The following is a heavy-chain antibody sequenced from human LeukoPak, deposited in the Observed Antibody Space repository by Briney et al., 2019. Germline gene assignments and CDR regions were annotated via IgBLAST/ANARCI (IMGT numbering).Heavy chain of an antibody. CDR1: GFTFSSYA. D-gene: IGHD2-21*02. CDR3: AKSSLVVVTAGDY. Sequence: PGGSLRLSCAASGFTFSSYAMSWVRQAPGKGLEWVSAISGSGGSTYYADSVKGRFTTSRDNSKNTLYLQMNSLRAEDTAVYYCAKSSLVVVTAGDYWGQGTLVTVSS. V-gene: IGHV3-23*01. CDR2: ISGSGGST. J-gene: IGHJ4*02.